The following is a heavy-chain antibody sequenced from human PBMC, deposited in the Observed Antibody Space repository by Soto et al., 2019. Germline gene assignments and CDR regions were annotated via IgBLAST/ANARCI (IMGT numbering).Heavy chain of an antibody. V-gene: IGHV4-59*01. D-gene: IGHD6-19*01. CDR3: ARADIAVAGTGYYDY. CDR2: IYYSGST. CDR1: GGSISSYY. J-gene: IGHJ4*02. Sequence: SETLSLTCTVSGGSISSYYWSWIRQPPGKGLEWIGYIYYSGSTNYNPSLKSRVTISVDTSKNQFSLKLSSVTAADTAVYYCARADIAVAGTGYYDYWGQGTLVTVS.